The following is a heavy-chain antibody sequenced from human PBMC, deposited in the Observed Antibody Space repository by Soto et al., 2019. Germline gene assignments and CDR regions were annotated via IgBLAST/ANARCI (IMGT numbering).Heavy chain of an antibody. J-gene: IGHJ4*02. CDR3: ARGSSWSDY. CDR2: ISRRNSSI. CDR1: GFTFSSYG. D-gene: IGHD6-13*01. Sequence: GGSLRLSCVASGFTFSSYGMNWVRQGPGKGLEWVSYISRRNSSIYYAGSVRGRFTISRDNAKNSLYLQMNSLRDEDTAVYYCARGSSWSDYWGQGALVTVSS. V-gene: IGHV3-48*02.